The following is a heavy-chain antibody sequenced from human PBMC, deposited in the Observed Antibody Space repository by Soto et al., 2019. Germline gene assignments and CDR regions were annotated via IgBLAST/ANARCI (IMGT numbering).Heavy chain of an antibody. CDR2: IDAGGGGT. CDR1: GFTFSNLA. J-gene: IGHJ4*02. Sequence: EVQLLESGGGFVQPGGSLRLSCTASGFTFSNLAITWVLQAPGKGLEWVSTIDAGGGGTHYADSVKRRFTISRDNSKNTLYLQMNSLSAEDTAVYYCALLNAASGYYWGQGSLITVSS. D-gene: IGHD6-25*01. V-gene: IGHV3-23*01. CDR3: ALLNAASGYY.